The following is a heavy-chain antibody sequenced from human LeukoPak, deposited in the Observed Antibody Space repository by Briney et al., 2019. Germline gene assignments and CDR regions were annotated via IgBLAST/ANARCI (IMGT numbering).Heavy chain of an antibody. D-gene: IGHD2-2*01. Sequence: PGGSLRLSCAASGFTFSSYSMNWVRQAPGKGLEWVSSISSSSSYIYYADSVKGRFTISRDNAKNSLYLQMNSLRAEDTAVYYCARDRWVVPAAIRGWFDPWGQGTLVTVSS. CDR2: ISSSSSYI. CDR3: ARDRWVVPAAIRGWFDP. CDR1: GFTFSSYS. V-gene: IGHV3-21*01. J-gene: IGHJ5*02.